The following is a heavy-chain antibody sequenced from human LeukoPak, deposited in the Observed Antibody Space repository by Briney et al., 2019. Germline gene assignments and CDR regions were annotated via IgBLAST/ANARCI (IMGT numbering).Heavy chain of an antibody. CDR2: INTNTGNP. CDR1: GYTFTSYA. V-gene: IGHV7-4-1*02. CDR3: ARRSREAYYYYGMDV. Sequence: ASVKVSCKASGYTFTSYAMNWVRQAPGQGLEWMGWINTNTGNPTYAQGFTGRFVFSLDTSVSTAYLQISSLKAEDTAVYYCARRSREAYYYYGMDVWGQGTTVTVSS. J-gene: IGHJ6*02.